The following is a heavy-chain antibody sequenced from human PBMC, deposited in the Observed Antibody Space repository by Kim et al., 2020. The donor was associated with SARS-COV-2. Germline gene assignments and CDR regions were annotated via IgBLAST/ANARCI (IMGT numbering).Heavy chain of an antibody. Sequence: GGSLRLSCAASGFTFSNAWMNWVRQAPGKGLEWVGRIKSKTDGGTTDYAAPVKGRFTISRDDSKNTLYLQMNSLKTEDTAVYYCTTDRRGRITMVRGVILYWGQGTLVTVSS. CDR3: TTDRRGRITMVRGVILY. D-gene: IGHD3-10*01. V-gene: IGHV3-15*01. CDR1: GFTFSNAW. J-gene: IGHJ4*02. CDR2: IKSKTDGGTT.